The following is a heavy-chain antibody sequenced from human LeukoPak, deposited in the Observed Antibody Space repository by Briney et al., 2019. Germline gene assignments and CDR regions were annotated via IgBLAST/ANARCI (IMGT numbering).Heavy chain of an antibody. CDR2: ISSSGST. CDR1: GDSISSGDYY. CDR3: ARGPYSYDSSGAFDI. V-gene: IGHV4-61*02. Sequence: PSETLSLTCTVSGDSISSGDYYWGWIRQPAGKGLEWIGRISSSGSTNYNPSLKSRVTISVDTSKNQFSLKLSPVTAADTAVYFCARGPYSYDSSGAFDIWGQGTMVTVSS. J-gene: IGHJ3*02. D-gene: IGHD3-22*01.